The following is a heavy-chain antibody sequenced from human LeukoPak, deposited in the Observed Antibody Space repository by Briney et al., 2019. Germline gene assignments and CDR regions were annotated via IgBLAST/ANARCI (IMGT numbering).Heavy chain of an antibody. CDR3: ARSYQLLYWFDP. D-gene: IGHD2-2*01. Sequence: SETLSLTCTVSGGSISSHYWSWIRQPAGKGLEGIGYIYYSGSTNYNPSLKSRVTISVDTSKNHFSLTLSSVTAADTAVYYCARSYQLLYWFDPWGQGTLVTVSS. CDR2: IYYSGST. J-gene: IGHJ5*02. V-gene: IGHV4-59*11. CDR1: GGSISSHY.